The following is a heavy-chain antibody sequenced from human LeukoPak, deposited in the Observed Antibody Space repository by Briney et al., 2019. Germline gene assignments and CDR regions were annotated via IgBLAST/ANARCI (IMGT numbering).Heavy chain of an antibody. CDR2: INSDGN. D-gene: IGHD3-16*01. CDR3: ARGYTFGTLDY. J-gene: IGHJ4*02. Sequence: GGSLRLSCAASGFTLSTYWIHCVRHPQGKGLVWVSRINSDGNSFADSVKGRFTISRDNAKNTVYLQMNSLRAEDTAVYFCARGYTFGTLDYWGQGALVTVSS. V-gene: IGHV3-74*01. CDR1: GFTLSTYW.